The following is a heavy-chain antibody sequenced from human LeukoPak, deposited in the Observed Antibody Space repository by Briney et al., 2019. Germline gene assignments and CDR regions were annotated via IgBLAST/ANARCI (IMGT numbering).Heavy chain of an antibody. D-gene: IGHD3-9*01. V-gene: IGHV4-59*01. CDR3: ARYDSRTASFDV. J-gene: IGHJ4*02. Sequence: PSETLSLTCTVSGGSISVTYSSWVRQPPGKGLEWIGYIYYSGATYYSPSLKSRVTIFVDTSQNQFSLTLNSVTASDSAIYYCARYDSRTASFDVWGQGTLVTVSS. CDR2: IYYSGAT. CDR1: GGSISVTY.